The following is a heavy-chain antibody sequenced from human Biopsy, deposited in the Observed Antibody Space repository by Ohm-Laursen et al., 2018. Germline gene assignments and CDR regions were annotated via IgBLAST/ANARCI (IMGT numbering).Heavy chain of an antibody. CDR2: ISRSTSHI. Sequence: SLRLSCAATGFSLRNYTINWVRQAPGKGLEWVSSISRSTSHILYAETLKGRFTSSRDNAKNSVYLQMNSLRAEDTGVYYCAREAALNYSDSWYETWFDPWGQGTLVTVSS. CDR1: GFSLRNYT. J-gene: IGHJ5*02. V-gene: IGHV3-21*06. CDR3: AREAALNYSDSWYETWFDP. D-gene: IGHD6-13*01.